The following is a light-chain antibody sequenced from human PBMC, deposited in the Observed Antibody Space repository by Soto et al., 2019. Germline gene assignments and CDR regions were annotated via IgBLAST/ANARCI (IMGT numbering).Light chain of an antibody. J-gene: IGKJ5*01. CDR2: GAS. CDR1: QSVSSSY. Sequence: EIVLTQSPGTLSLSPGERATLSCRASQSVSSSYLAWYQQKPGQAPRLLIYGASSRATGIPDRFSGSGSGTDFTLTISSLEPEDFEVYYCQQYGSSLITFGQGTRLEMK. CDR3: QQYGSSLIT. V-gene: IGKV3-20*01.